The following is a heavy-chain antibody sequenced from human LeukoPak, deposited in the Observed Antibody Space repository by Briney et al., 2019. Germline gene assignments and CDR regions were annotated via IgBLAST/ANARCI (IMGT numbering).Heavy chain of an antibody. CDR2: IKEDGSEK. Sequence: PGGSLRLSCVASGFTFSNYWMSWVRQAPGKGLEWVANIKEDGSEKYYGDSIKGRFTISRDNAKNSVYLQMNSLRAEDTAVYYCARAARLTGYSSSWGGYFYYYMDVWGKGTTVTISS. CDR3: ARAARLTGYSSSWGGYFYYYMDV. D-gene: IGHD6-13*01. V-gene: IGHV3-7*01. J-gene: IGHJ6*03. CDR1: GFTFSNYW.